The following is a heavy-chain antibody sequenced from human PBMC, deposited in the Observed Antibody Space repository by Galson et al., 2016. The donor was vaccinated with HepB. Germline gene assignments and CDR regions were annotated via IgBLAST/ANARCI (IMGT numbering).Heavy chain of an antibody. V-gene: IGHV3-9*01. CDR3: TKDISPSWSVYFDS. CDR1: GFIFDDYA. Sequence: SLRLSCAVSGFIFDDYAMHWVRQTPGKGLEWVSGISWNSDKIAYADSVKGRFIVSRDNAKNSLYLQMDSLRAEDTAVYYCTKDISPSWSVYFDSWGQGTLFTVSS. D-gene: IGHD2-8*02. J-gene: IGHJ4*02. CDR2: ISWNSDKI.